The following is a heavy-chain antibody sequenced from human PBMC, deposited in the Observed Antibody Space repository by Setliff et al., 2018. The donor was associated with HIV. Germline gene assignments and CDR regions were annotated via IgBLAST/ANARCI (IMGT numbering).Heavy chain of an antibody. V-gene: IGHV3-74*03. CDR3: AKWNVAFDI. Sequence: QSGGSLRLSCAASGFTLEKYWMHWVRQAPGKGLVWVSRVNSDGSSKTYADSVKGRFTISRDNAKKSLYLQMNSLRAEDTAVYYCAKWNVAFDIWGHGTMVTVSS. J-gene: IGHJ3*02. D-gene: IGHD1-1*01. CDR2: VNSDGSSK. CDR1: GFTLEKYW.